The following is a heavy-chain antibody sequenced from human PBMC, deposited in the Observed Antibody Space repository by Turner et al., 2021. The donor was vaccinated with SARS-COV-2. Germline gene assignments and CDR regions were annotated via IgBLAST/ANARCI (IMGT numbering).Heavy chain of an antibody. CDR3: AKDLGSGWH. CDR2: ISYDGSNK. CDR1: GFTFSSYG. J-gene: IGHJ4*02. D-gene: IGHD6-19*01. Sequence: QVQLVESGGGVVQPGRSLRLSCAASGFTFSSYGMHWVRRAPGKGLEWVALISYDGSNKYYADPVKGRFTNSKDNSKNTMYLQMNSLRAEDTAVYYCAKDLGSGWHWGQGTLVTVSS. V-gene: IGHV3-30*18.